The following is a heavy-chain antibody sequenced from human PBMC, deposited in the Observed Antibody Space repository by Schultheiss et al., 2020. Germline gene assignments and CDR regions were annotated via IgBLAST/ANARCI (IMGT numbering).Heavy chain of an antibody. J-gene: IGHJ4*02. D-gene: IGHD3-16*01. V-gene: IGHV4-61*08. CDR3: ARESYALRDFDY. CDR2: IYSSGST. Sequence: SETLSLTCTVSGGSISSGDYYWSWIRQPPGKGLEWIGYIYSSGSTKYNPSLKSRVTISVDTSKNQFSLKLSSVTAADTAVYYCARESYALRDFDYWGQGTLVTVSS. CDR1: GGSISSGDYY.